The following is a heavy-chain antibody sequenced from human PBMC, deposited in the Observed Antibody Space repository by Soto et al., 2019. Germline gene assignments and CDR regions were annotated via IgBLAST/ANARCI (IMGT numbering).Heavy chain of an antibody. CDR3: ARRYGDPSSSAGFDY. J-gene: IGHJ4*02. CDR1: GYTFINYG. Sequence: QVQLVQSGAEVKKPGASVKVSCKASGYTFINYGISWVRQSPGQGPEWMGWISAYNGKTNYAQKLQGRVTMTTDTSTSTAYMELRSLRSDDTAVYYCARRYGDPSSSAGFDYWGQGTLVTVSS. CDR2: ISAYNGKT. V-gene: IGHV1-18*01. D-gene: IGHD4-17*01.